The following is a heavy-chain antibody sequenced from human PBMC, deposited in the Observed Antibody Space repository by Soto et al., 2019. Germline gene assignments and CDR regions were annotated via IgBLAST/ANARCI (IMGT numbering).Heavy chain of an antibody. J-gene: IGHJ2*01. CDR3: AREYSSSFWYFDL. Sequence: QVQLVQSGAEVKKPGSSVKVSCKASGGTFSSYAISWVRQAPGQGLVWMGGIIPIFGTANYAQKFQGRVTITADESTSTDYMEPSSMGSEDTAVYYCAREYSSSFWYFDLWGRGTLVTVSS. CDR1: GGTFSSYA. V-gene: IGHV1-69*01. CDR2: IIPIFGTA. D-gene: IGHD6-6*01.